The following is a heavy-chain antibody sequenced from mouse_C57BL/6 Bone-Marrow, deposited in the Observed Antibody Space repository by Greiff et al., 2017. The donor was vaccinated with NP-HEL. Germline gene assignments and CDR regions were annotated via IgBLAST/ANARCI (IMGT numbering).Heavy chain of an antibody. D-gene: IGHD1-1*01. CDR2: INYDGSST. CDR1: GFTFSDYY. J-gene: IGHJ4*01. CDR3: AIEGGLLRRTYAMDY. Sequence: DVKLVESEGGLVQPGSSMKLSCTTSGFTFSDYYMAWVRQVPEKGLDWVANINYDGSSTYYLDSLKSRFIISRDNAKNILYLQMSSLKSEDTATDYCAIEGGLLRRTYAMDYWGQGTSVTVSS. V-gene: IGHV5-16*01.